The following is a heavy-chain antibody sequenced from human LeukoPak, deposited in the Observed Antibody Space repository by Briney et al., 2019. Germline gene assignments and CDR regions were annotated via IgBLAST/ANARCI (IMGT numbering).Heavy chain of an antibody. CDR3: ARPHSRGWYDAFDI. Sequence: SETLSLTCSVSGGPITSYYCSWIRQPPGKGLEWIGYINYSGSTNYNPSLKSRVTISLDTSKNQFSLKLSSVTAADTAVYYCARPHSRGWYDAFDIWGQGTMVTVSS. CDR2: INYSGST. CDR1: GGPITSYY. D-gene: IGHD6-13*01. V-gene: IGHV4-59*01. J-gene: IGHJ3*02.